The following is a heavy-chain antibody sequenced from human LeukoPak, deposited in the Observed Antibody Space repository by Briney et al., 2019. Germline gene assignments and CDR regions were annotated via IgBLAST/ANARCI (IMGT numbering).Heavy chain of an antibody. Sequence: PGGSLRLSCAASGFTFSSYAMSWVRQAPGKGLEWVSAISASGGSTYYADSVKGRFTISRDNSKNTLYLQMNSLRAEDTAVYYCAKSGALLLWFGELLDYFDYWGQGALVTVSS. V-gene: IGHV3-23*01. D-gene: IGHD3-10*01. CDR2: ISASGGST. CDR1: GFTFSSYA. J-gene: IGHJ4*02. CDR3: AKSGALLLWFGELLDYFDY.